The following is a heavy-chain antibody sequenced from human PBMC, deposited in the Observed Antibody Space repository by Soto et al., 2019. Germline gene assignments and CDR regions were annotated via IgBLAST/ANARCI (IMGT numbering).Heavy chain of an antibody. Sequence: EVQLVESGGGLVQPGGSLRLSCAASGFTFSSYEMNWVRQAPGKGLEWVSYISSSGSTIYYADSVKGRFTVSRDNAKNSLYLQMNSLRAEDTAVYYCARVYDFWSGYYFDYWGQGTLVTVSS. CDR2: ISSSGSTI. CDR1: GFTFSSYE. CDR3: ARVYDFWSGYYFDY. J-gene: IGHJ4*02. D-gene: IGHD3-3*01. V-gene: IGHV3-48*03.